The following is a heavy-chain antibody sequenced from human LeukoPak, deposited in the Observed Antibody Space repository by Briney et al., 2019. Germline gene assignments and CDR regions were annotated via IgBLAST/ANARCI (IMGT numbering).Heavy chain of an antibody. CDR2: ISSSSSTI. V-gene: IGHV3-48*01. CDR3: ASMVVAPYFPFDY. D-gene: IGHD2-15*01. CDR1: GFTFSSYS. Sequence: GGSLRLSCAASGFTFSSYSMNWVRQAPGKGLEWVSYISSSSSTIYYADSVKGRFTISRDNAKNSLYLQMNSLRAEDTAVYYCASMVVAPYFPFDYWGQGTLVTVSS. J-gene: IGHJ4*02.